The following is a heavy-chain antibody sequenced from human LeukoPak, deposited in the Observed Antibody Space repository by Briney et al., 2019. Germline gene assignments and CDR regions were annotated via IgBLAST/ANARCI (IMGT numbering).Heavy chain of an antibody. CDR3: GRGRGYSYGRFDY. CDR1: GGSISSGGYS. Sequence: SETLSLTCAVSGGSISSGGYSWSWIRQPPGKGLEWIGYIYHSGSTYYNPSLKSRVTISVDRSKNQFSLKLSSVTAADTAVYYCGRGRGYSYGRFDYWGQGTLVTVSS. D-gene: IGHD5-18*01. CDR2: IYHSGST. J-gene: IGHJ4*02. V-gene: IGHV4-30-2*01.